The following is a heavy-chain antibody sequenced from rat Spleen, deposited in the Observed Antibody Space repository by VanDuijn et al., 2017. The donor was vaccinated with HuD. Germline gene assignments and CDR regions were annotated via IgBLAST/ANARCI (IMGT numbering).Heavy chain of an antibody. J-gene: IGHJ2*01. Sequence: DVQLVESDGGLVQPGRSLKLSCAASGFTFSDYYMAWVRPAPTQGLEWVASISYDGRSTYYRYSVKGRFTISRDNAKSTLYLQMDSLRSEDTATYYCTWGLFDYWGQGVMVTVSS. CDR3: TWGLFDY. CDR2: ISYDGRST. CDR1: GFTFSDYY. V-gene: IGHV5-20*01.